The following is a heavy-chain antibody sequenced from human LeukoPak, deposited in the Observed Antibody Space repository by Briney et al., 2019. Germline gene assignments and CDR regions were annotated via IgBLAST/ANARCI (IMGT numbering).Heavy chain of an antibody. CDR1: GGSISSGSYY. Sequence: SQTLSLTCTVSGGSISSGSYYWSWIRQPAGKGLEWIGRIYTSGSTNYNPSLKSRVTISVDTSKNQFSLKLSSVTAADTAVYYCAREGAIVVVPAGWFDPWGQGTLVTVSS. V-gene: IGHV4-61*02. CDR2: IYTSGST. D-gene: IGHD2-2*01. CDR3: AREGAIVVVPAGWFDP. J-gene: IGHJ5*02.